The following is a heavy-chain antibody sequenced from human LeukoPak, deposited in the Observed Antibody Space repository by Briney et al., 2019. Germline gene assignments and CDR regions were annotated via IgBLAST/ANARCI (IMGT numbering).Heavy chain of an antibody. CDR2: INPNSGGT. Sequence: GASVKVSCKASGYTFTGYHMHWVRQAPGQGLEWMGWINPNSGGTNYAQKFQGRVTMTRDTSISTAYMELSSLTIDDTAVYYCVREGSSGWYKIFDYWGQGTLVTVSS. D-gene: IGHD6-19*01. J-gene: IGHJ4*02. CDR3: VREGSSGWYKIFDY. CDR1: GYTFTGYH. V-gene: IGHV1-2*02.